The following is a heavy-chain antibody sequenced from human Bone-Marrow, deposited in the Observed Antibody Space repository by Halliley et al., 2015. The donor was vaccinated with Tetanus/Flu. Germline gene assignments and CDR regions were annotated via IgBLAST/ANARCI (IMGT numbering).Heavy chain of an antibody. Sequence: TLSLTCTVSGGAIGSYYWSWIRQPPGKGLEWIGYIYYSGISNPNPSLKSRVTISLDTSKKQFSLKVTSVTAADTAMYYCARGDQWAVRFDNWGQGALVTVSS. V-gene: IGHV4-59*01. D-gene: IGHD2-8*01. J-gene: IGHJ4*02. CDR3: ARGDQWAVRFDN. CDR1: GGAIGSYY. CDR2: IYYSGIS.